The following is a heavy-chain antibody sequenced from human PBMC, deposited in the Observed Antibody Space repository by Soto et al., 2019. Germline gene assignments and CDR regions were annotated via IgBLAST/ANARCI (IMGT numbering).Heavy chain of an antibody. CDR1: GFTFSNAW. D-gene: IGHD3-10*01. CDR2: IKSKTDGGTT. Sequence: PGGSLRLSCAASGFTFSNAWMNWVRQAPGKGLEWVGRIKSKTDGGTTDYAAPVKGRFTISRDDSKNTLYLQMNSLKTEDTAVYYCTTAGGLLWFGEPPPPYYYGMDVWGQGTTVTVSS. CDR3: TTAGGLLWFGEPPPPYYYGMDV. V-gene: IGHV3-15*07. J-gene: IGHJ6*02.